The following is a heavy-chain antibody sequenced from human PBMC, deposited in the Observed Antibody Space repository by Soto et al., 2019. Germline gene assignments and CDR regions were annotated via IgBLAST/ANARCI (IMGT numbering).Heavy chain of an antibody. CDR1: GFTFDDYT. D-gene: IGHD5-12*01. J-gene: IGHJ3*02. Sequence: GGSLRLSCAASGFTFDDYTMHWVRQAPGKGLEWVSLISWDGGSTYYADSVKGRFTISRDNSKNSLYLQMNSLRTEDTALYYCAKAWEMATRDDAFDIWGQGTMVTVSS. V-gene: IGHV3-43*01. CDR2: ISWDGGST. CDR3: AKAWEMATRDDAFDI.